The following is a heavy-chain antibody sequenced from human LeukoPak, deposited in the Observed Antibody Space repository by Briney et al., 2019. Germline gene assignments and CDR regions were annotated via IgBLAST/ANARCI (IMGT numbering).Heavy chain of an antibody. CDR2: ISGRGDNI. Sequence: PAGSLSLTCAASGVTFNNYAMSWVRQAPGKGLEWVSAISGRGDNIYYADSVKGRFTISRDNSKNTLYLQMNSLRAEDTAIYYCAKDQGIGYGDRLQYGGRGTLTTVSS. D-gene: IGHD4-17*01. V-gene: IGHV3-23*01. J-gene: IGHJ1*01. CDR1: GVTFNNYA. CDR3: AKDQGIGYGDRLQY.